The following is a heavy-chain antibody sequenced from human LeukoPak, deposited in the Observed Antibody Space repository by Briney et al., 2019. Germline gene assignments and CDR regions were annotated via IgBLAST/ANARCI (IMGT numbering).Heavy chain of an antibody. CDR3: AKVKPKFDWLFSPLDY. CDR2: ISGSGGST. CDR1: GFTFSSYA. Sequence: PGVSLRLSCAPSGFTFSSYAMSCVRQAPGKGLECVSAISGSGGSTYYADSVKGRFTISRDNSKNTLYLQMNSLRAEDTAVYYCAKVKPKFDWLFSPLDYWGQGTLVTVSS. J-gene: IGHJ4*02. V-gene: IGHV3-23*01. D-gene: IGHD3-9*01.